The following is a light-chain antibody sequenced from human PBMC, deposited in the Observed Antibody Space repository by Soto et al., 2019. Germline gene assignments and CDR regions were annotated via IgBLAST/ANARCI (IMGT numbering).Light chain of an antibody. CDR2: LGS. V-gene: IGKV2-28*01. J-gene: IGKJ4*01. Sequence: EIVMTQSPLSLPVTPGEPASISCRSSQSLLQSNGNNQLGWVLQKPGQSPQLLMYLGSSRASGVPDRFSGSGSGKDFTLKISRVEPEDVGVYYCRQVLQTPPTFGGGTKVEIK. CDR1: QSLLQSNGNNQ. CDR3: RQVLQTPPT.